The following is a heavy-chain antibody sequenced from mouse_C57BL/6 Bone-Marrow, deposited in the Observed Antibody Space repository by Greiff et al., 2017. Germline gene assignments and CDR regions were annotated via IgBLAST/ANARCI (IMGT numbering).Heavy chain of an antibody. D-gene: IGHD1-1*01. CDR2: IHPNSGST. CDR3: ANYYGSSYEFSY. V-gene: IGHV1-64*01. CDR1: GYTFTSYW. J-gene: IGHJ2*01. Sequence: QVQLQQPGAELVKPGASVKLSCKASGYTFTSYWMPWVKQRPGQGLEWIGMIHPNSGSTNYNEKFKSKATLTVDKSSSTAYMQLSSLTSEDSAVYYCANYYGSSYEFSYWGQGTTLTVAS.